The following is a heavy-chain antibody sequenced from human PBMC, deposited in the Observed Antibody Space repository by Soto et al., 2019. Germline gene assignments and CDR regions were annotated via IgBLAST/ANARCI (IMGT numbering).Heavy chain of an antibody. V-gene: IGHV3-49*03. CDR2: IRSKAYGGTT. J-gene: IGHJ4*02. Sequence: PGGSLRLSCTASGFTFGDYAMSWFRQAPGKGLEWVGFIRSKAYGGTTEYAASVKGRFTISRDDSKSIAYLQMNSLKTEDTAVYYCTGYCSSTSCSIFFDYWGQGTLVTVSS. D-gene: IGHD2-2*01. CDR3: TGYCSSTSCSIFFDY. CDR1: GFTFGDYA.